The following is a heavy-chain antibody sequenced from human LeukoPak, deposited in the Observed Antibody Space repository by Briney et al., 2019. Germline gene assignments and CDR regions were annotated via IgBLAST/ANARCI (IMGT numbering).Heavy chain of an antibody. V-gene: IGHV3-7*01. CDR3: ARVRGITMVRGVSDY. J-gene: IGHJ4*02. Sequence: GGSLRLSCAASGFTFSSYWMSWVRQAPGKGLEWVANIKQDGSEKYYVDSVKGRFTIARDNAKNSLYLQMNSLTAEDTAVYYCARVRGITMVRGVSDYWGQGTLVTVSS. D-gene: IGHD3-10*01. CDR1: GFTFSSYW. CDR2: IKQDGSEK.